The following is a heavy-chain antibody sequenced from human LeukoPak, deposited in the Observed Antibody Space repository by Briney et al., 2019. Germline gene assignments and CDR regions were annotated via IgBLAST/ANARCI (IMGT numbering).Heavy chain of an antibody. CDR2: INHSGST. D-gene: IGHD3-3*01. J-gene: IGHJ4*02. CDR3: ARAIRFLEWSLDY. Sequence: SETLSLTCAVYGGSFSGYYWSWIRQPPGKGLEWIGEINHSGSTNYNPSLKSRVTISVDTSKNQFSLKLSSVTAADTAVYYCARAIRFLEWSLDYWGQGTLVTVSS. CDR1: GGSFSGYY. V-gene: IGHV4-34*01.